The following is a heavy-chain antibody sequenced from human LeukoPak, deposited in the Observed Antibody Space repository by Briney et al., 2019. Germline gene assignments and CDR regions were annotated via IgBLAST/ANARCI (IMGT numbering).Heavy chain of an antibody. J-gene: IGHJ4*02. V-gene: IGHV4-61*02. CDR3: ARDTTEVTQGCDYFDY. CDR1: GGSISSGSYY. Sequence: SETLSLTCTVSGGSISSGSYYWSWIRQPAGKGLEWIGRIYTSGSTNYNPSLKSRVTISVDTSKNQFSLKLSSVTAADTAVYYCARDTTEVTQGCDYFDYWGQGTLVTVSS. CDR2: IYTSGST. D-gene: IGHD4-23*01.